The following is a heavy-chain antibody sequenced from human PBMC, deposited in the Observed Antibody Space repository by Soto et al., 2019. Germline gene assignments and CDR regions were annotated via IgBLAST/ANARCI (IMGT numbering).Heavy chain of an antibody. CDR3: ARAYGPGRTYDH. CDR2: IYAHGGP. D-gene: IGHD3-10*01. Sequence: WTWIRQPAVKGLEWIGHIYAHGGPTYNPSLKSRVTLSLATAKNQVSLNLASVTAMDTAVYYCARAYGPGRTYDHWGQGTLVTVAS. V-gene: IGHV4-4*07. J-gene: IGHJ4*02.